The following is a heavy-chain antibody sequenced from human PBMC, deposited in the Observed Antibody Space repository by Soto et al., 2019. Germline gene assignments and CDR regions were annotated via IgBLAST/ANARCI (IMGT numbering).Heavy chain of an antibody. CDR2: INYRGSS. V-gene: IGHV4-34*01. Sequence: SETLSLTCAVYGGSFTGYYWTWIRQTPGKGLEWIGEINYRGSSYYNPSLESRVTISVDTSKNQFSLKLTSVTAADTAVYYCARDKITGLFDYWGQGTLVTVSS. D-gene: IGHD2-8*02. CDR3: ARDKITGLFDY. J-gene: IGHJ4*02. CDR1: GGSFTGYY.